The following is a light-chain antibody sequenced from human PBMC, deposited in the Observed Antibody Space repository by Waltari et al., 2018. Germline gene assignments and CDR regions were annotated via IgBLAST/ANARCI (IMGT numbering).Light chain of an antibody. J-gene: IGLJ2*01. CDR2: AVS. Sequence: QSALTQPASVSGSPGQSITISCTGTSSDVGNYKRVSWYQQHPGKAPKLMLYAVSKRPSVVSDRFPGSKSGYMASLTISGLQPEDEAEYFCSSYAGSSKGVFGGGTKVTVL. CDR3: SSYAGSSKGV. V-gene: IGLV2-23*02. CDR1: SSDVGNYKR.